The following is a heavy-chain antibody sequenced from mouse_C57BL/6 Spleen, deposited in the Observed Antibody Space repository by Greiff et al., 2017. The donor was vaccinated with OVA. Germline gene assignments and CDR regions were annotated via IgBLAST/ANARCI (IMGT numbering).Heavy chain of an antibody. CDR1: GYSFTDYN. Sequence: EVQLQQSGPELVKPGASVKISCKASGYSFTDYNMNWVKQSHGKSLEWIGVINPNYGTTSYNQKFKSKATLTVDKSSSTAYLQLNSLTSEDSAVYDCARGDYGSTLYYFDDWGQGTTLTVSS. J-gene: IGHJ2*01. CDR2: INPNYGTT. V-gene: IGHV1-39*01. D-gene: IGHD1-1*01. CDR3: ARGDYGSTLYYFDD.